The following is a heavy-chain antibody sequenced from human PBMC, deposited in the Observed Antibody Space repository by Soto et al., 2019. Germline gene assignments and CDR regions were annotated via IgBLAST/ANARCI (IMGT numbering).Heavy chain of an antibody. V-gene: IGHV1-46*01. CDR3: ARGRRGAGWTLGDYFYGMDV. CDR2: INPSGGST. D-gene: IGHD6-19*01. Sequence: ASVKVSCKASGYTFTSYYMHWVRQAPGQGLEWMGIINPSGGSTSYAQKFQGRVTMTRDTSTSTVYMELSSLRSEDTAVYYCARGRRGAGWTLGDYFYGMDVWGRGTTVTVSS. J-gene: IGHJ6*02. CDR1: GYTFTSYY.